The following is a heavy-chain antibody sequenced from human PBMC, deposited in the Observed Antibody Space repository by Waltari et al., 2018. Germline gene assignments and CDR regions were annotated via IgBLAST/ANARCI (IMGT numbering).Heavy chain of an antibody. V-gene: IGHV3-7*04. CDR3: AGGSGWLPDS. J-gene: IGHJ4*02. CDR1: GFSFSNYW. D-gene: IGHD6-19*01. CDR2: IEQDGSEK. Sequence: EVHLLESGGGLVQPGGSLRLSCAASGFSFSNYWMNWVRQAPEKGLEWVANIEQDGSEKNYVDSVKGRFTISRDNAKSSVYLQMNSLRAEDTAVYYCAGGSGWLPDSWGQGTLVTASS.